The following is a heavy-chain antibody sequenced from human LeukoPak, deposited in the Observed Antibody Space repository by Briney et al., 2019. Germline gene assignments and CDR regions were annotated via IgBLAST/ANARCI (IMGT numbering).Heavy chain of an antibody. J-gene: IGHJ3*02. CDR2: IIPILGIA. V-gene: IGHV1-69*04. CDR1: GGTFSSYA. D-gene: IGHD2-8*01. CDR3: ARAEWVDI. Sequence: ASVKVSCKASGGTFSSYAISWVRQAPGQGLEWMGRIIPILGIANYAQKFQGRVTITADKSTSTVYVELSSLRSEDTAVYYCARAEWVDIWGQGTMVTVSS.